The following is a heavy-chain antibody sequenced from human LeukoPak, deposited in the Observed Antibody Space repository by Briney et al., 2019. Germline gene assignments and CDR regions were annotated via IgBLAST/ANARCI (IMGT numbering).Heavy chain of an antibody. CDR1: GFTFSSYS. Sequence: GGSLRLSCAASGFTFSSYSMNWVRQAPGKGLKWVSSISSSSSYIYYADSVKGRFTISRDNAKNSLYLQMNSLRAEDTAVYYCARAITMVRGVIVGYWGQGTLVTVSS. CDR3: ARAITMVRGVIVGY. J-gene: IGHJ4*02. CDR2: ISSSSSYI. V-gene: IGHV3-21*01. D-gene: IGHD3-10*01.